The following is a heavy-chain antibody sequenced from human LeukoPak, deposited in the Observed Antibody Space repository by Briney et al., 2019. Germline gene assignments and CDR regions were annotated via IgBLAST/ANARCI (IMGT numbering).Heavy chain of an antibody. CDR1: GFTFSSYA. V-gene: IGHV3-23*01. Sequence: PGGSLRLSCAASGFTFSSYAMSWVRQAPGKGLEWVSAISGSGGSTYYADSVKGRFTISRDNAKNSLYLQMNSLRAEDTAVYYCAGRLSGRYYFDYWGQGTLVTLSS. J-gene: IGHJ4*02. CDR2: ISGSGGST. CDR3: AGRLSGRYYFDY. D-gene: IGHD1-26*01.